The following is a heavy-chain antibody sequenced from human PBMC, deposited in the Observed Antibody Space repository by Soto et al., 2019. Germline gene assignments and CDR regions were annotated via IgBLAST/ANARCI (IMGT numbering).Heavy chain of an antibody. Sequence: QVQLVQSGAEVKKPGSSVKVSCKASGGTFSSYTISWVRQAPGQGLEWMGRIIPILGIANYAQKFQGRVTITADKSTSXAXKELSSLRSEATAVYYCARAPHWEWLPPYYYYGMDVWGQGTTVTVSS. CDR1: GGTFSSYT. CDR3: ARAPHWEWLPPYYYYGMDV. V-gene: IGHV1-69*02. J-gene: IGHJ6*02. CDR2: IIPILGIA. D-gene: IGHD3-3*01.